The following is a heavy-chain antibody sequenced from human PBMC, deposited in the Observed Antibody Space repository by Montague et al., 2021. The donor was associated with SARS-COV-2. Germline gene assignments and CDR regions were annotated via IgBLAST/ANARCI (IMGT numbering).Heavy chain of an antibody. CDR2: FDHSGDT. CDR3: ARAGQQLARYYYYGMDV. V-gene: IGHV4-59*11. D-gene: IGHD6-13*01. Sequence: SETLSLTCSVSGGSISGHYWSWIRQPPGKGLEWIGDFDHSGDTKYNLSLKSRATISVDTSKNQFSLKLSSVTAADTAVYYCARAGQQLARYYYYGMDVWGQGTTVTVSS. J-gene: IGHJ6*02. CDR1: GGSISGHY.